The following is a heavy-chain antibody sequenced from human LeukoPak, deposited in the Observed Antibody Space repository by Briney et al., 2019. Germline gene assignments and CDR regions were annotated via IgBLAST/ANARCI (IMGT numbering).Heavy chain of an antibody. D-gene: IGHD3-22*01. CDR1: GFTFSSYG. CDR2: RRYDGSNK. CDR3: AKVQDYYDSSGHA. V-gene: IGHV3-30*02. J-gene: IGHJ4*02. Sequence: GGSLRLSCAASGFTFSSYGMHWVRQAPGKGLEWVAFRRYDGSNKYYADSVKGRFTISRDNSKNPLYLQMNSLRAEDTAVYYCAKVQDYYDSSGHAWGQGTLVTVSS.